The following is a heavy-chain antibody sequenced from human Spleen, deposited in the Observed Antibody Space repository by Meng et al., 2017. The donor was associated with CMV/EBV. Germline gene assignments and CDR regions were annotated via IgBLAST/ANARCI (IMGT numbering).Heavy chain of an antibody. D-gene: IGHD6-13*01. Sequence: ASGYKLARHYMHWVRQAPGHGPEWMGLINPSGGSTTYAEKFQDRVTLTRDTSTNTVSMELTSLASEDTAVYYCARGESSSWPPYFDYWGQGTLVTVSS. CDR3: ARGESSSWPPYFDY. V-gene: IGHV1-46*01. CDR2: INPSGGST. CDR1: GYKLARHY. J-gene: IGHJ4*02.